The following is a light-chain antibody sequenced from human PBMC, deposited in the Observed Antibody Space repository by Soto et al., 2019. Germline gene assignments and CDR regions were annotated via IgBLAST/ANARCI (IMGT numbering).Light chain of an antibody. J-gene: IGKJ1*01. V-gene: IGKV3-11*01. CDR1: QSVSSY. CDR3: QQRSNWPPCVT. CDR2: DAS. Sequence: EIVLTQSPGTLSLSPGERATLSCRASQSVSSYLAWYQQKPGQAPRLLIYDASNRATGIPARFSGSGSGTDFTLTISSLEPEDFAVYYCQQRSNWPPCVTFGQGTKVDIK.